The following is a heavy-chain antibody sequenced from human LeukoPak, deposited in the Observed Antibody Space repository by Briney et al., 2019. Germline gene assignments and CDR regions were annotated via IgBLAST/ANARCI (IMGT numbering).Heavy chain of an antibody. J-gene: IGHJ4*02. CDR1: GFTFSSFG. CDR3: ARVKAMVTGGLDY. V-gene: IGHV3-48*04. CDR2: ISSSGSTI. Sequence: GGSLRLSCAASGFTFSSFGMHWVRQAPGKGLEWVSYISSSGSTIYYADSVKGRFTISRDNAKNSLYLQMNSLRAEDTAVYYCARVKAMVTGGLDYWGQGTLVTVSS. D-gene: IGHD5-18*01.